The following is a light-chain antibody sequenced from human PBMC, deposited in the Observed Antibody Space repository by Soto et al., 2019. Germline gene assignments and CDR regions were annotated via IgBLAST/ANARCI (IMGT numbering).Light chain of an antibody. CDR2: DVS. V-gene: IGLV2-14*01. CDR1: NSDVGGYNY. J-gene: IGLJ2*01. CDR3: SSYTSSSTV. Sequence: SVLTQPASVSVSPGHSITISCTGTNSDVGGYNYVSWYQQHPGKAPKLMIYDVSNRPSGVSNRFSGSKSGNTASLTISGLQAEDEADYYCSSYTSSSTVFGGGTKVTVL.